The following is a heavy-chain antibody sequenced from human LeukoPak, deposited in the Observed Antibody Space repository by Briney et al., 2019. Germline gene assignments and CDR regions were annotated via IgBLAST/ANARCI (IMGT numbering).Heavy chain of an antibody. J-gene: IGHJ4*02. CDR2: LSSSSSVI. V-gene: IGHV3-48*01. Sequence: QPGGSLRLSCAASGFTFSTYAMDWVRQAPGKGLEWVSYLSSSSSVIYHADSVKGRFTISRDNAKNSLYLQMNSLRAEDTAVYYCARGLHLLPRSTLDYWGQGTLVTVSS. D-gene: IGHD3-22*01. CDR3: ARGLHLLPRSTLDY. CDR1: GFTFSTYA.